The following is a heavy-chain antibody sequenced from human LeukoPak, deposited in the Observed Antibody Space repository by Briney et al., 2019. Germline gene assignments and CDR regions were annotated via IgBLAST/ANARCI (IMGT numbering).Heavy chain of an antibody. CDR2: IIPIFGTA. J-gene: IGHJ1*01. CDR3: AKETTYYYDSSGFLGFQH. D-gene: IGHD3-22*01. CDR1: GGTFSSYA. Sequence: SVKVSCKASGGTFSSYAISWVRQAPGQGLEWMGGIIPIFGTANYAQKFQGRVTITADKSTSTAYMELSSLRSEDTAVYYCAKETTYYYDSSGFLGFQHWGQGTLVTVSS. V-gene: IGHV1-69*06.